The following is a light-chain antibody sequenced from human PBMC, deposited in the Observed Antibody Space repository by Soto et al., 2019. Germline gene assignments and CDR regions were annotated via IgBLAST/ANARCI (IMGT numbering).Light chain of an antibody. CDR1: SSDVGNYDL. CDR2: EGS. V-gene: IGLV2-23*01. Sequence: QSVLTQPASVSGSPGQSITISCTGTSSDVGNYDLVSWYQQHPGKAPKLMIYEGSKRPSGVSHRFSGSKSGNTASLTISGLQAEDEADYYCCSYAGGSSYVFGTGTKLTVL. J-gene: IGLJ1*01. CDR3: CSYAGGSSYV.